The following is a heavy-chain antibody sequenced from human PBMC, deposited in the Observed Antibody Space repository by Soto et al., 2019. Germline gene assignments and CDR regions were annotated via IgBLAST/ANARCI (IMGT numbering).Heavy chain of an antibody. CDR3: ARAMGVLIGMDV. V-gene: IGHV3-33*01. D-gene: IGHD1-26*01. CDR2: IWYDGSNK. J-gene: IGHJ6*02. CDR1: GFTFSSYG. Sequence: QVQLVESGGGVGQPGRSLRLSCAASGFTFSSYGMHWVRQAPGKGLEWVAVIWYDGSNKYYADSVKGRFTISRDNSKNTLYLQMNSLRAEDTAVYYCARAMGVLIGMDVWGQGTTVTVSS.